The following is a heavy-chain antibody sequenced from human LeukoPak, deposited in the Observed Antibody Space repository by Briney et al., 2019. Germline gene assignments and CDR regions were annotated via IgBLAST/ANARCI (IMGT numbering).Heavy chain of an antibody. V-gene: IGHV4-38-2*02. CDR2: IYYSGST. Sequence: SETPSLTCTVSGYSISSGYYWGWIRQPPGKGLEWIGSIYYSGSTYYNPSLKSRVTISVDTSKNRFSLKLSSVTAADTAVYYCARSIVATIHYFDYWGQGTLVTVSS. D-gene: IGHD5-12*01. CDR1: GYSISSGYY. CDR3: ARSIVATIHYFDY. J-gene: IGHJ4*02.